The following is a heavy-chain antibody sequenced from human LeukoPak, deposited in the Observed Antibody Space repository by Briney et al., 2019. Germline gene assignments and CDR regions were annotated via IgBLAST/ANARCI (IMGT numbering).Heavy chain of an antibody. Sequence: GGSLRLSCAASGFIFSSYWMSWVRQAPGKGLEWVANIKQDGSEKYYVDSVKGRFTISRDNAKNSLYLQMNSLRAEDTAVYYCARALGSGDFDYWGQGTLVTVSS. V-gene: IGHV3-7*01. D-gene: IGHD7-27*01. J-gene: IGHJ4*02. CDR3: ARALGSGDFDY. CDR1: GFIFSSYW. CDR2: IKQDGSEK.